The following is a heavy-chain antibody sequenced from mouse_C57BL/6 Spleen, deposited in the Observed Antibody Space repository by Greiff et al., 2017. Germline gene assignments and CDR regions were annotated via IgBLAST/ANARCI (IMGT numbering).Heavy chain of an antibody. V-gene: IGHV1-52*01. D-gene: IGHD2-4*01. Sequence: VQLQQPGAELVRPGSSVKLSCKASGYTFTSYWMHWVKQRPIQGLEWIGNIDPSDSETHYNQKFKDKATLTVDKSSSTAYMQLSILTSEDSAVYYCARSGYDCDVAWFAYWGQGTLVTVSA. CDR1: GYTFTSYW. CDR3: ARSGYDCDVAWFAY. CDR2: IDPSDSET. J-gene: IGHJ3*01.